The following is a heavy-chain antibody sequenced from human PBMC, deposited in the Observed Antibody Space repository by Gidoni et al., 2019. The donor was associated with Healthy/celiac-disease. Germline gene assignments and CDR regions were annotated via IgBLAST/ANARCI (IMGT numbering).Heavy chain of an antibody. D-gene: IGHD6-13*01. CDR2: ISSSSSTI. J-gene: IGHJ6*04. Sequence: EVQLVESGGGLVQPGGSLRLSCAASGFTFSSYSMNWVRQAPGKGLEWVSYISSSSSTIYYADSVKGRFTISRDNAKNSLYLQMNSLRAEDTAVYYCARGIAAGSLDVWGKGTTVTVSS. V-gene: IGHV3-48*01. CDR3: ARGIAAGSLDV. CDR1: GFTFSSYS.